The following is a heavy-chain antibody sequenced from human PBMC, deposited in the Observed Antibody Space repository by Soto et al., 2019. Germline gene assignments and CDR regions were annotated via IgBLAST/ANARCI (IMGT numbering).Heavy chain of an antibody. CDR3: ARHGCSSTSCYDYYYYGMDV. V-gene: IGHV5-10-1*01. J-gene: IGHJ6*02. D-gene: IGHD2-2*01. CDR1: GYSFTSYW. Sequence: PGESLKIPCQGSGYSFTSYWISWVRQMPGKGLEWMGRIDPSDSYTNYSPSFQGHVTISADKSISTAYLQWSSLKASDTAMYYCARHGCSSTSCYDYYYYGMDVWGQGTTVTVSS. CDR2: IDPSDSYT.